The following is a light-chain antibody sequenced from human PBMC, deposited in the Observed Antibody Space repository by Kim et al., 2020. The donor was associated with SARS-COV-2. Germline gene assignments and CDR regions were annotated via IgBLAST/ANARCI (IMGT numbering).Light chain of an antibody. Sequence: SVTLSCTGTSSDVGSYDRVSWYQQPPGTAPKLMIYEVTNRPSGVPDRFSGSKSGNTASLTISGLQAEDEADYYCTSYTRGSTLVFGGGTKVTVL. CDR2: EVT. V-gene: IGLV2-18*02. CDR3: TSYTRGSTLV. CDR1: SSDVGSYDR. J-gene: IGLJ3*02.